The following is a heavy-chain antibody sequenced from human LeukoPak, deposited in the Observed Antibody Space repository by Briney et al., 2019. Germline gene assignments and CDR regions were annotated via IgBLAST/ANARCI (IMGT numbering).Heavy chain of an antibody. D-gene: IGHD6-25*01. CDR1: GYTXTGNY. V-gene: IGHV1-2*02. CDR2: INPNSGGT. J-gene: IGHJ4*02. Sequence: GASVKVSCKASGYTXTGNYIHGVRQAPGQGLEWMGWINPNSGGTNYAQKFQGRVTMTRDTSISTAYMELSSLRSDDTAVFYCARDRVGQRRPEDWGQGTLVTVSS. CDR3: ARDRVGQRRPED.